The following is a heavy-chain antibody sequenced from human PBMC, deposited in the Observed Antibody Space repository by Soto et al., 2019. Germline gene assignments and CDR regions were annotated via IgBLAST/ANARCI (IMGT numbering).Heavy chain of an antibody. Sequence: PSETLSLTCAVFRGSLGDHYWAWTRQSPEKGLEWIGEIHPSGSTDYNPSLKSRLTLSFDTSKNQFSLKVASVTAADTAVYFCARGKPSGYRFGPRNFFYYGLDVWGPGTTVTVSS. CDR1: RGSLGDHY. D-gene: IGHD5-18*01. CDR2: IHPSGST. V-gene: IGHV4-34*01. CDR3: ARGKPSGYRFGPRNFFYYGLDV. J-gene: IGHJ6*02.